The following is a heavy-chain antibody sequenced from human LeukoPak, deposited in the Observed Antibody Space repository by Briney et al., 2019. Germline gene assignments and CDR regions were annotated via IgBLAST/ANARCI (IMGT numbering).Heavy chain of an antibody. CDR1: GDSISSGGYY. CDR2: IFYSGNT. CDR3: ARVGIALAGTKYYFAN. V-gene: IGHV4-31*03. J-gene: IGHJ4*02. D-gene: IGHD6-19*01. Sequence: PSETLSLTCTVSGDSISSGGYYWSWIRQHPGKGLEWIGHIFYSGNTLYNPSLESRLTMSVDTSKSQFSLKLSSATAADTAVYYCARVGIALAGTKYYFANWGQGTLVTVSS.